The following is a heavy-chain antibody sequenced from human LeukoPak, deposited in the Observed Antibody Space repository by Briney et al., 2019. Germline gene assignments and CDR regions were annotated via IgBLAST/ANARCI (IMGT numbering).Heavy chain of an antibody. J-gene: IGHJ4*02. CDR1: GYTFTGYY. Sequence: GASVRVSCKASGYTFTGYYVHWVRQAPGQGLEWMGWINPNSGGTNYAQKFQGRVTMTRDTSISTAYMELSRLRSDDTAVYYCASLDSGSYGEFDYWGQGTLVTVSS. CDR3: ASLDSGSYGEFDY. D-gene: IGHD1-26*01. CDR2: INPNSGGT. V-gene: IGHV1-2*02.